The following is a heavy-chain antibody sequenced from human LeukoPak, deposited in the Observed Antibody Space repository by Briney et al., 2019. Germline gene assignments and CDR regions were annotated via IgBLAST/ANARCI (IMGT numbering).Heavy chain of an antibody. D-gene: IGHD2-21*01. CDR2: IWGDGRDA. J-gene: IGHJ3*02. CDR1: GFTFDDYA. V-gene: IGHV3-43*02. Sequence: GGSLRLSCAASGFTFDDYAMHWVRQAPGKGLEWVSLIWGDGRDAYYGDFVKGRFTISRDNINNSLYLQMNNLRTEDTALYYCAKDRVLAYQDTADSFDMCGQGTVVTVSS. CDR3: AKDRVLAYQDTADSFDM.